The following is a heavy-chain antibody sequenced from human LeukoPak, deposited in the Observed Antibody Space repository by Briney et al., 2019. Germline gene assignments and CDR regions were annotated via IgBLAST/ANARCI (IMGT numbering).Heavy chain of an antibody. CDR3: ARHVYSSGWYYFDY. V-gene: IGHV5-51*01. CDR2: IYPGDSDT. Sequence: GESLEISCKGSGYSFTSYWIGWVRQMPGKGLEWMGIIYPGDSDTRYSPSFQGQVTISADKPISTAYLQWSSLKASDTAMYYCARHVYSSGWYYFDYWGQGTLVTVSS. J-gene: IGHJ4*02. CDR1: GYSFTSYW. D-gene: IGHD6-19*01.